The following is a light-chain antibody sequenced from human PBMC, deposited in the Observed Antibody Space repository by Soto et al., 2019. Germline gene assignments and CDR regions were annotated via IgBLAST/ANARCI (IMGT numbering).Light chain of an antibody. Sequence: EIVMTQSPATLSVSPGERATLSCRASQSVSSNLAWYQQKPGQAPRLLIYGASTRATGIPARFSGSGSGTEFTLTISRPQSEDFAVYYCQQYNNWPRGFTFGPGTKVDIK. CDR1: QSVSSN. J-gene: IGKJ3*01. CDR3: QQYNNWPRGFT. V-gene: IGKV3-15*01. CDR2: GAS.